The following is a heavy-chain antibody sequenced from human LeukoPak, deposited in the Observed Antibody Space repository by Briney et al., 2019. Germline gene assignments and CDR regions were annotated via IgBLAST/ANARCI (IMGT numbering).Heavy chain of an antibody. J-gene: IGHJ4*02. V-gene: IGHV7-4-1*02. Sequence: ASVKVSCKPSGYTFTDYAINWVRQAPGQGLEYMGWVNTNTGNPTYAQGFTGRFVFSSDSSVSTAYLQVTSLKADDSAIYFCASCNDSSGYFAYWGQGTLVTVSS. CDR2: VNTNTGNP. CDR1: GYTFTDYA. CDR3: ASCNDSSGYFAY. D-gene: IGHD3-22*01.